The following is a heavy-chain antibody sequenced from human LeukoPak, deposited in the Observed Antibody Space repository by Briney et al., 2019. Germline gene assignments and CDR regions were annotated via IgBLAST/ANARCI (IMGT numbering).Heavy chain of an antibody. CDR2: INYSADA. D-gene: IGHD3-22*01. Sequence: SETLSLTCAVYGGSLSGYYWSWIRQPPGKGLEWIGEINYSADANYNPSLESRVTISVDTSKNQFSLKLTSVTAADTAVYYCARSYYDSSGPYDVWGEGTTVTVSS. CDR1: GGSLSGYY. V-gene: IGHV4-34*01. J-gene: IGHJ6*04. CDR3: ARSYYDSSGPYDV.